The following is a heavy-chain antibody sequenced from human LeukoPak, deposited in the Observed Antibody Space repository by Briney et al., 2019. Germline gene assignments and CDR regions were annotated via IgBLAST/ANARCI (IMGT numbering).Heavy chain of an antibody. J-gene: IGHJ4*02. V-gene: IGHV3-23*01. D-gene: IGHD3-10*01. Sequence: PGGTLTLSCAASGFTFSSYAMSWVRQAPGKGLEWVSAISGSGGSTYYADSVKGRFTISRDNTKNTLYLQMNSLRAEDTAVYYCAKQIGELPIDYWGQGTLVTVSS. CDR2: ISGSGGST. CDR3: AKQIGELPIDY. CDR1: GFTFSSYA.